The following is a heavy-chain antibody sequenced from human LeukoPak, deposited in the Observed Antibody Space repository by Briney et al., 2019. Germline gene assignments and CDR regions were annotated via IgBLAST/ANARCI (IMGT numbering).Heavy chain of an antibody. J-gene: IGHJ4*02. CDR3: ASSTYYYGSPSYYFDY. D-gene: IGHD3-10*01. CDR1: GGSISSSSYY. CDR2: IYYSGST. Sequence: SETLSLTCTVSGGSISSSSYYWGWIRQPPGKGLEWIGSIYYSGSTYYNPSLKSRVTISVGTSKNQFSLKLSSVTAADTAVYYCASSTYYYGSPSYYFDYWGQGTLVTVSS. V-gene: IGHV4-39*01.